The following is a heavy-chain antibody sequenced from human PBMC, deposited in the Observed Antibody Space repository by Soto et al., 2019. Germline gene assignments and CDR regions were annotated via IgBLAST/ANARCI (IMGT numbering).Heavy chain of an antibody. Sequence: QLQLQESGPGLVKPSETLSLTCTVSGGSISSSSYYWGWIRQPPGKGLEWIGSIYYSGSTYYNPSLKSRVTISVDTSKNQFSLKLSSVTAADTAVYYCARNRPIQLWRTFDYWGQGTLVTVSS. V-gene: IGHV4-39*01. J-gene: IGHJ4*02. D-gene: IGHD5-18*01. CDR2: IYYSGST. CDR1: GGSISSSSYY. CDR3: ARNRPIQLWRTFDY.